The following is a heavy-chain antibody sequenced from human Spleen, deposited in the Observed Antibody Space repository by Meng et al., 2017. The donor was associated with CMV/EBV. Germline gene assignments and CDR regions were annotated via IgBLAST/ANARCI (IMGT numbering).Heavy chain of an antibody. CDR2: INHSGST. CDR3: ATYSSGGVY. V-gene: IGHV4-34*01. Sequence: LSLTCAVYGGSFSGYYWSWIRQPPGKGLEWIGEINHSGSTNYNPSLKSRVTISVDTSKNQFSLKLSPVTAADTAVYYCATYSSGGVYWGQGTLVTVSS. J-gene: IGHJ4*02. D-gene: IGHD6-19*01. CDR1: GGSFSGYY.